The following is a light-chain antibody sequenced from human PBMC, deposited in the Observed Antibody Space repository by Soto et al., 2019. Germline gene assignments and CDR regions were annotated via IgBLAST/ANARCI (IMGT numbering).Light chain of an antibody. CDR3: QQLNRFPIA. CDR2: GAS. V-gene: IGKV1-9*01. CDR1: QGISSF. J-gene: IGKJ3*01. Sequence: IQLTQSPSSLSASVGDRVTITCRASQGISSFLAWYQQKPGRAPKLLIYGASTLQSGVPSRFSGSGSGTDFTVSISSVQYVDLSTYYCQQLNRFPIAFGPGTKVEIQ.